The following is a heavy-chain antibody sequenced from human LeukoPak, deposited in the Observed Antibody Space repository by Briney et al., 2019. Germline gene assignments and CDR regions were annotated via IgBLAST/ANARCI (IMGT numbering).Heavy chain of an antibody. D-gene: IGHD6-13*01. CDR2: IKQDGSEK. Sequence: PGGSLRLSCAASGFTFSSYWMSWVRQAPGKGLEWVANIKQDGSEKYYVDSVKGRFTISRDNAKNSLYLQMNSLRAEDTAVYYCARGKGSYSSSWYPFYYYSYGMDVWGQGTTVTVSS. J-gene: IGHJ6*02. CDR3: ARGKGSYSSSWYPFYYYSYGMDV. V-gene: IGHV3-7*01. CDR1: GFTFSSYW.